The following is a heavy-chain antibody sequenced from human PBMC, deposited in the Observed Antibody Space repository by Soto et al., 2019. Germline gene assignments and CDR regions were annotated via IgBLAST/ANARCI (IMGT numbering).Heavy chain of an antibody. J-gene: IGHJ6*02. CDR3: AHLYCSGGSCYPGNYYYGMDV. D-gene: IGHD2-15*01. CDR2: IYWDDDK. V-gene: IGHV2-5*02. CDR1: GFSLSTSGVG. Sequence: QITLKESGPTLVKPTQTLTLTCTFSGFSLSTSGVGVGWIRQPPGKALEWLALIYWDDDKRYSPSLKSRLTITKDTSKNPVVLTMTNMDPVDTATYYCAHLYCSGGSCYPGNYYYGMDVWGQGTTVTVSS.